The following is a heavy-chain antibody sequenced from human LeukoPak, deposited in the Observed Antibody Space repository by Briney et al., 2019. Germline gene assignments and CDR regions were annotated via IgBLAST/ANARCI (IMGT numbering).Heavy chain of an antibody. CDR3: AKDRYCTSSTCQGFDI. Sequence: PGGSLRLSCAASGFIFSSYGMHWVRQAPGKGLEWVAIVWNDGSNQYYSDSVKGRFSISRDNSKNILNLQMNSLRAEDTAVYYCAKDRYCTSSTCQGFDIWGQGTMVTVSS. J-gene: IGHJ3*02. CDR2: VWNDGSNQ. V-gene: IGHV3-33*03. D-gene: IGHD2-2*01. CDR1: GFIFSSYG.